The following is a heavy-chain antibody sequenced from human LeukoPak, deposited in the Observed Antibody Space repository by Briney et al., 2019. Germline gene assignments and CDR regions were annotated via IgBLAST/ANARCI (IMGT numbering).Heavy chain of an antibody. J-gene: IGHJ4*02. CDR1: GFTFSSYA. CDR3: ARDPHFTVAVDY. V-gene: IGHV3-7*01. D-gene: IGHD4-23*01. Sequence: PGGSLRLSCAASGFTFSSYAMSWVRQAPGKGLEWVANIKQDGSEKYYVDSVKGRFTISRDNAKNSLYLQMNSLRAEDTAVYYCARDPHFTVAVDYWGQGTLVTVSS. CDR2: IKQDGSEK.